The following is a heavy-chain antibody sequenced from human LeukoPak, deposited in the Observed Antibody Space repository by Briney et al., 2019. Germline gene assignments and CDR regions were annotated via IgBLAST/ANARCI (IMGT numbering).Heavy chain of an antibody. CDR3: ASGRGYSGYVPDY. J-gene: IGHJ4*02. D-gene: IGHD5-12*01. V-gene: IGHV4-59*01. Sequence: SETLSLTCTVSGGSISSYYWSWIRQPPGKGLEWIGYIYYSGSTNYNPSLKSRVTISVDTSKNQFSLKLSSVTAADTAVYYCASGRGYSGYVPDYWGQGTLVTVSS. CDR2: IYYSGST. CDR1: GGSISSYY.